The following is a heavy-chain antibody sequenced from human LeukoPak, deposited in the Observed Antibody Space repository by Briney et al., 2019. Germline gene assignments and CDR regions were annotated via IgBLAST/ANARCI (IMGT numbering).Heavy chain of an antibody. CDR3: ARVIVASYYYDSSGYYSLFDY. CDR2: ISAYNGNT. Sequence: HGASVKVSCKASGYTFTGYGISWVRQAPGQGLEWMGWISAYNGNTNYAQKLQGRVTMTTDTSTSTAYMELRSLRSDDTAVYYCARVIVASYYYDSSGYYSLFDYWGQGTLVTVSS. V-gene: IGHV1-18*01. D-gene: IGHD3-22*01. J-gene: IGHJ4*02. CDR1: GYTFTGYG.